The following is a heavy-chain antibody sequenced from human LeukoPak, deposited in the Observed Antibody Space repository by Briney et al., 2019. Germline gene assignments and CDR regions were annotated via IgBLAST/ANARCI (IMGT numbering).Heavy chain of an antibody. J-gene: IGHJ4*02. Sequence: GASVKVSCKASGYTFTGYYMHWVRQAPGQGLEWMGRIHPNSGGTNYAQKFQGRVTMTRDTSISTAYMELSSLRSDDTALYYCAKVPYCTGGSCLYYFVYWGQGTLVTVSS. CDR2: IHPNSGGT. CDR1: GYTFTGYY. D-gene: IGHD2-15*01. V-gene: IGHV1-2*06. CDR3: AKVPYCTGGSCLYYFVY.